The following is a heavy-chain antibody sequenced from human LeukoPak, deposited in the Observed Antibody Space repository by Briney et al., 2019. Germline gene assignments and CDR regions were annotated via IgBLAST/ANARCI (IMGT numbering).Heavy chain of an antibody. CDR3: ARRYGSSDY. CDR1: GFTFRSFE. J-gene: IGHJ4*02. V-gene: IGHV3-48*03. Sequence: GGSLRLSCTASGFTFRSFEMNWVRQAPGKGPEWVSYISSSGTTIYYADSVKGRFTISRDNAKNSLYLQMNSLRAEDTAVYYCARRYGSSDYWGQGTLVTVSS. D-gene: IGHD3-10*01. CDR2: ISSSGTTI.